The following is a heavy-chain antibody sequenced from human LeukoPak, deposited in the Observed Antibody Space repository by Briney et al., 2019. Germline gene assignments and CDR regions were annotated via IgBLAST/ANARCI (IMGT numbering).Heavy chain of an antibody. CDR2: IYTSGST. CDR3: ARDKDAFDI. V-gene: IGHV4-61*02. J-gene: IGHJ3*02. CDR1: GGSISSGSYY. Sequence: SQTLSLTCTVSGGSISSGSYYWSWIRQPAGKGLEWIGRIYTSGSTNYNPSLKSRVTISVDTSKNQFSLKLSSVTAADTAVYYCARDKDAFDIWGQGTMVTVSS.